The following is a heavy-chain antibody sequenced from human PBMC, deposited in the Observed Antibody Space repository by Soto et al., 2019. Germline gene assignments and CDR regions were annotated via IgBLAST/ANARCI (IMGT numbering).Heavy chain of an antibody. D-gene: IGHD6-19*01. J-gene: IGHJ4*02. CDR3: AREGGSGWTFDY. CDR2: ISSSSTI. CDR1: GFTFSTYS. V-gene: IGHV3-48*01. Sequence: EVQLVESGGDLVQPGGSLRLSCAASGFTFSTYSMNWVRQAPGKGLEWVSSISSSSTIYYADSVKGRFTISRDNVQSSLYLQMHSLRAEDTAVYYCAREGGSGWTFDYWGQGTLVTVSS.